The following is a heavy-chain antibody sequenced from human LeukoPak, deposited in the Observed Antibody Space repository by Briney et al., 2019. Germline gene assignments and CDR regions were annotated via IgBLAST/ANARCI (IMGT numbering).Heavy chain of an antibody. V-gene: IGHV4-38-2*01. J-gene: IGHJ6*03. CDR1: GYSISSGYY. CDR2: IYHSGST. D-gene: IGHD6-13*01. CDR3: ARRSVAAAANYYYYYMDV. Sequence: TSETLSLTCAASGYSISSGYYWGWIRQPPGKGLEWIGSIYHSGSTYYNPSLKSRVTISVDTSKNQFSLKLSSVTAADTAVYYCARRSVAAAANYYYYYMDVWGKGTTVTVSS.